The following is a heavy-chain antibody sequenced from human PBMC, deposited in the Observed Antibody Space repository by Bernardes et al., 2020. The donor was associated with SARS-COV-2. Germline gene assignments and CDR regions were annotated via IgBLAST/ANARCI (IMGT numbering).Heavy chain of an antibody. J-gene: IGHJ6*02. D-gene: IGHD5-18*01. CDR3: ATAVESGYAVYHGMDV. V-gene: IGHV3-23*01. Sequence: GGSLRLSCEASGFTFRSYAMSWVRQAPGKGLEWVSAISFNGGSTYYADSVKGRFTISRDNSKNTMYLQMHSLRVDDTAVYYCATAVESGYAVYHGMDVWGQGTTVTVSS. CDR1: GFTFRSYA. CDR2: ISFNGGST.